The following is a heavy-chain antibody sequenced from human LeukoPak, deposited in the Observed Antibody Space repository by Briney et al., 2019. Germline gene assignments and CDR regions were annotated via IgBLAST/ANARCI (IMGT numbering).Heavy chain of an antibody. J-gene: IGHJ4*02. V-gene: IGHV4-59*08. CDR3: ARHPFSAPFDY. CDR1: GGSMNNYY. Sequence: PSETLSLTCTVSGGSMNNYYWSWFRRPPGKGLEWIAYVYQTGDTRYNPSLKSRLSISLDTSKNQFSLQLRSVTATDTAVYYCARHPFSAPFDYWDQGILVTVSS. CDR2: VYQTGDT. D-gene: IGHD6-19*01.